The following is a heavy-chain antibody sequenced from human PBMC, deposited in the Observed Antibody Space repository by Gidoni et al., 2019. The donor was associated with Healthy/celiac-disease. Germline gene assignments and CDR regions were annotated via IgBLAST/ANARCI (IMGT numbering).Heavy chain of an antibody. D-gene: IGHD6-6*01. CDR3: ARDEYSSSSGGYGMDV. Sequence: QVQLQSSCPGLVKPSQPLSLTCPVSGGSLSSGGYYWSWIRQHPGKGLEWIGYIYYSGSTYYNPSLKSRVTISVDTSKNQFSLKLSSVTAADTAVYDCARDEYSSSSGGYGMDVWGQGTTVTVSS. CDR2: IYYSGST. J-gene: IGHJ6*02. CDR1: GGSLSSGGYY. V-gene: IGHV4-31*03.